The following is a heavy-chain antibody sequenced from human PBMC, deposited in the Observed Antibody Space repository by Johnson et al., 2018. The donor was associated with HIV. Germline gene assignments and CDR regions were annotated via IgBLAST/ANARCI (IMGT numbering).Heavy chain of an antibody. Sequence: QVQLVESGGGVVQPGRFLRLSCAASGFTFSTYAMHWVRQAPGKGLEWVAVISYDGSNKYYADSVKGRFTISRDNSKNTLYLQMNSLRAEDTAVYYCARACRDGYTCDAFDIWGQGTMVTVSS. CDR2: ISYDGSNK. V-gene: IGHV3-30*14. CDR1: GFTFSTYA. CDR3: ARACRDGYTCDAFDI. J-gene: IGHJ3*02. D-gene: IGHD5-24*01.